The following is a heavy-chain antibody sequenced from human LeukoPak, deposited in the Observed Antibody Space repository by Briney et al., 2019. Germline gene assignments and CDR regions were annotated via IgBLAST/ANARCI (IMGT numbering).Heavy chain of an antibody. CDR1: GYTFTGYY. CDR2: IIPIFGTA. V-gene: IGHV1-69*13. J-gene: IGHJ6*02. CDR3: ARDDDILTGSNYYYYYGMDV. Sequence: ASVKVSCKASGYTFTGYYMHWVRQAPGQGLEWMGGIIPIFGTANYAQKFQGRVTITADESTSTAYMELSSLRSEDTAVYYCARDDDILTGSNYYYYYGMDVWGQGTTVTVSS. D-gene: IGHD3-9*01.